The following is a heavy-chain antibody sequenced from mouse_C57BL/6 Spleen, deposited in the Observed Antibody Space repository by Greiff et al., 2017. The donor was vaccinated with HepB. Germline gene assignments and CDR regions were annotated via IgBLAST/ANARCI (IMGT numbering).Heavy chain of an antibody. CDR2: INPSSGYT. D-gene: IGHD2-5*01. CDR1: GYTFTSYT. V-gene: IGHV1-4*01. Sequence: VQLQQSGAELARPGASVKMSCTASGYTFTSYTMHWVKQRPGQGLEWIGYINPSSGYTKYNQKFKDKATLTADKSASTAYMQLSSLTSEDSAVYYCARTYYSNTEGDAMDYWGQGTSVTVSS. J-gene: IGHJ4*01. CDR3: ARTYYSNTEGDAMDY.